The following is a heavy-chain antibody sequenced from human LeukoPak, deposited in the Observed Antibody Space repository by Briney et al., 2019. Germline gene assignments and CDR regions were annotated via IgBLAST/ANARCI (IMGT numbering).Heavy chain of an antibody. J-gene: IGHJ4*02. D-gene: IGHD3-10*01. V-gene: IGHV3-53*04. CDR1: GFTVSSNY. CDR2: IYSGGRT. Sequence: GGSLRLSCAASGFTVSSNYMSWVRQAPGKGLEWVSVIYSGGRTYYADSVKGRFTISSHNSKNTLYHQMNSLRAEDTAVYYCARVNGGGFDHWGQGTLVTVSA. CDR3: ARVNGGGFDH.